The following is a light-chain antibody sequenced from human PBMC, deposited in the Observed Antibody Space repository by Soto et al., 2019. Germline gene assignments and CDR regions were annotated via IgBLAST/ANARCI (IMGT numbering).Light chain of an antibody. Sequence: VIMQSPATMSVSPGERATRSCRASQSVTSNLACYQQKPCQAPRLLIYGASTRATDFPARVSGTVSGTELTLTISSMQSEDFAVYYWHQYYNWSPTFGQGNKLEIK. CDR3: HQYYNWSPT. V-gene: IGKV3D-15*01. CDR1: QSVTSN. CDR2: GAS. J-gene: IGKJ2*01.